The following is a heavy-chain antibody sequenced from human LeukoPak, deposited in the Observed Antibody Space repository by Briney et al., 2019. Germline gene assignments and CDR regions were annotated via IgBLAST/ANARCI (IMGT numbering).Heavy chain of an antibody. D-gene: IGHD2-2*01. CDR1: GGSFSGYY. Sequence: PSETLSLTCAVYGGSFSGYYWSWIRPPPGKGLEWIGEINHSGSTNYNPSLKSRVTISVDTSKNQFSLKLSSVTAADTAVYYCARGLYCSSTSCRRFDPWGQGTLVTVSS. J-gene: IGHJ5*02. CDR2: INHSGST. V-gene: IGHV4-34*01. CDR3: ARGLYCSSTSCRRFDP.